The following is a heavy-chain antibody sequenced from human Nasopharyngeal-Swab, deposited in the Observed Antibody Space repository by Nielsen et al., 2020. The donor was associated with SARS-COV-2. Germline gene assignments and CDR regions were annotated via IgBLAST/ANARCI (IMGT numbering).Heavy chain of an antibody. D-gene: IGHD1-7*01. Sequence: WIRQPPGKGLEWLGEINHSGSTNYNPSLKSRVTISVDTSKNQFSLKLSSVTAADTAVYYCARGEGITGTTPGAFDIWGQGTMVTVSS. J-gene: IGHJ3*02. V-gene: IGHV4-34*01. CDR3: ARGEGITGTTPGAFDI. CDR2: INHSGST.